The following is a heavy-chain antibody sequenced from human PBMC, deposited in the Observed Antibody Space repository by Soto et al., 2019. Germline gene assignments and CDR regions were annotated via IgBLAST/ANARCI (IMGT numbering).Heavy chain of an antibody. D-gene: IGHD3-22*01. Sequence: SVKVSCKASGGTSSNDVITWVRQAPVQGLEWMGRIIPLLDIANYAQKFQGRVTITADESTSTAYMELSSLRSEDTAVYYCARTYYYDSSGYPSPYYYYGMDVWGQGTTVTVSS. J-gene: IGHJ6*02. CDR1: GGTSSNDV. V-gene: IGHV1-69*04. CDR2: IIPLLDIA. CDR3: ARTYYYDSSGYPSPYYYYGMDV.